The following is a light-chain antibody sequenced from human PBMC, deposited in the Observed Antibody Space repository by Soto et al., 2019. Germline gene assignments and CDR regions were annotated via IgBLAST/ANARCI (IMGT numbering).Light chain of an antibody. V-gene: IGLV2-14*01. CDR1: SSDVGGSNH. CDR3: NSQTRSGIRV. J-gene: IGLJ1*01. Sequence: QSALTQTASVSGSPGPSITISCTGTSSDVGGSNHVSWYQHHPGKVPKVLIYEVNFRPSGVSNRFSGSKSGYTASLTISGLQAEDEADYYCNSQTRSGIRVFGTGTKLTVL. CDR2: EVN.